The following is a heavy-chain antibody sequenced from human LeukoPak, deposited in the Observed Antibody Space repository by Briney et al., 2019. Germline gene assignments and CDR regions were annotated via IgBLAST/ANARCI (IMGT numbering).Heavy chain of an antibody. D-gene: IGHD6-13*01. V-gene: IGHV1-69*13. J-gene: IGHJ4*02. CDR3: ARRSTGIAAAGPTSFDY. CDR2: IIPIFGTA. Sequence: ASVKVSCKASGGTFSSYAISWVRQAPGQGLEWMGGIIPIFGTANYAQKFQGRVTITADESTSTAYMALSSLRSEDTAVYYCARRSTGIAAAGPTSFDYWGQGTLVTVSS. CDR1: GGTFSSYA.